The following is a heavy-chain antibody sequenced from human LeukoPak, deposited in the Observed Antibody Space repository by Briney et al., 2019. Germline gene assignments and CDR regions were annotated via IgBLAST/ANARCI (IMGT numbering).Heavy chain of an antibody. Sequence: ASVKVSCKASGYTFTGYYMHWVRQAPGQGLEWMGWISAYNGNTNYAQKLQGRVTMTTDTSTSTAYMELRSLRSDDTAVYYCARVLYYYDSSGYWNHAFDIWGQGTMVTVSS. CDR1: GYTFTGYY. V-gene: IGHV1-18*04. J-gene: IGHJ3*02. CDR3: ARVLYYYDSSGYWNHAFDI. CDR2: ISAYNGNT. D-gene: IGHD3-22*01.